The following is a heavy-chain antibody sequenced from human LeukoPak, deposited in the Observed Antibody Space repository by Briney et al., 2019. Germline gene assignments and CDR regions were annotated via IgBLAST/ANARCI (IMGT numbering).Heavy chain of an antibody. CDR2: INHSGST. D-gene: IGHD5-12*01. CDR1: GGSFSGYY. CDR3: TRGRGMALSPGDDPGYYGMDV. Sequence: SETLSLTCAVYGGSFSGYYWSWIRQPPGKGLEWIGEINHSGSTNYNPSLKSRVTISVDTSKNQFSLKLSSVTAADTAVYYCTRGRGMALSPGDDPGYYGMDVWGQGTTVTVSS. V-gene: IGHV4-34*01. J-gene: IGHJ6*02.